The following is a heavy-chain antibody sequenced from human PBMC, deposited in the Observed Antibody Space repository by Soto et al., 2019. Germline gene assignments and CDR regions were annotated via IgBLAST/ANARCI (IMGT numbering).Heavy chain of an antibody. CDR2: VGGSGDGP. CDR3: PKAREVTLVRISLAQ. J-gene: IGHJ4*02. D-gene: IGHD3-10*01. CDR1: GFTFSTYT. Sequence: EVQLWEFGGGLVQPGGSLRLSWAASGFTFSTYTMTWVRQAPGKGLEWVSSVGGSGDGPYYADSLKGRFTISRDNSKNTLYLQMNSRRAEDTAIYYWPKAREVTLVRISLAQWGQGTLVTFSS. V-gene: IGHV3-23*01.